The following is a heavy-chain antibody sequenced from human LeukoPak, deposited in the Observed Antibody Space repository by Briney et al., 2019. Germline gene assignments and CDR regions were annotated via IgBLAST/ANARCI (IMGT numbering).Heavy chain of an antibody. CDR1: GGSLSGSY. J-gene: IGHJ4*02. V-gene: IGHV4-34*01. CDR2: INQSGNS. CDR3: ARGLNYGGSGYYFDS. D-gene: IGHD3-22*01. Sequence: SETLSLTCDVNGGSLSGSYWSWIRQSPEKGLEWIGEINQSGNSNYNPSLKSRVTILVDTSKNQFSLKLSSVTAADTAVYYCARGLNYGGSGYYFDSWGPGTLVTVSS.